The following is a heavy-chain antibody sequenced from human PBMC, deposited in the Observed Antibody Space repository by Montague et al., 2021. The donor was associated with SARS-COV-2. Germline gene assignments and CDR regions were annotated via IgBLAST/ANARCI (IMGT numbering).Heavy chain of an antibody. D-gene: IGHD7-27*01. J-gene: IGHJ4*02. V-gene: IGHV4-39*07. CDR1: GGSISSSNYF. CDR2: IYFGGST. Sequence: SETLSLTCTVSGGSISSSNYFWGWIRQPPGKGLEWIGSIYFGGSTYYNPSLKSRVTISVDTSKNPFSLKLASVTAADAAVYSSARDVGKGFSGSETDGGIDYWGQGTTVTVSS. CDR3: ARDVGKGFSGSETDGGIDY.